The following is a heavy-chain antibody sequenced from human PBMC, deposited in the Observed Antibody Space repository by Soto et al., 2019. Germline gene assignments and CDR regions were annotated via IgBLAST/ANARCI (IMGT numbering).Heavy chain of an antibody. J-gene: IGHJ4*02. D-gene: IGHD3-22*01. CDR1: GYRFTSYW. CDR2: IYPDDSDI. V-gene: IGHV5-51*01. Sequence: GESLKISCQGSGYRFTSYWIAWVRQMPGNGLEWVGIIYPDDSDIKYSPSFQGQVTISADRSNSTAYLQWRSLKASDTAMYFCAGHFDSSGYYPDYWGQGTQVTVSS. CDR3: AGHFDSSGYYPDY.